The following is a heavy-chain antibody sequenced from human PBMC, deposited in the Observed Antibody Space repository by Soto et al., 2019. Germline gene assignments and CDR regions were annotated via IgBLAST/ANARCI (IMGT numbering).Heavy chain of an antibody. CDR2: IYYSGST. V-gene: IGHV4-39*01. CDR1: GGSISSSSYY. Sequence: SETLSLTCTVSGGSISSSSYYWGWIRQPPGKGLEWIGSIYYSGSTYYNPSLKSRVTISVDTSKNQFSLKLSSVTAADTAVYYCARQRGWEYYYDSSGYYLFDYWGQGTLVTV. CDR3: ARQRGWEYYYDSSGYYLFDY. J-gene: IGHJ4*02. D-gene: IGHD3-22*01.